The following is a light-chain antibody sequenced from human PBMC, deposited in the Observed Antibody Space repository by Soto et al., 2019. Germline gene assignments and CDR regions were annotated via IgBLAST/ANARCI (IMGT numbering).Light chain of an antibody. CDR2: GAS. CDR1: QTIQKN. Sequence: DIQMTQSPSSLSASVGDRVTITCRASQTIQKNLNWYQEKPGEAPKVLIYGASSLQSGVPSRFSGSGSGTDFTLTIGSLQPEDCATYYCQQSYTTPYTFGQGTRLEIK. V-gene: IGKV1-39*01. J-gene: IGKJ2*01. CDR3: QQSYTTPYT.